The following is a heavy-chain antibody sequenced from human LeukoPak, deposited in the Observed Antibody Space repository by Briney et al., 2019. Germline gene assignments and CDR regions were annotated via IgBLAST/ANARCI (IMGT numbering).Heavy chain of an antibody. V-gene: IGHV3-43*02. J-gene: IGHJ3*01. CDR3: AKDKRNSGSYPVTLDG. Sequence: GGSLRLSCVGSGFPSDDYGLHWVRQVPGKGLEWVSLISRDGSSTYYADSVKGRFIISRDNSKNSLYLQMNSPTTEDTALYYCAKDKRNSGSYPVTLDGWGQGTMVTVSS. CDR1: GFPSDDYG. CDR2: ISRDGSST. D-gene: IGHD1-26*01.